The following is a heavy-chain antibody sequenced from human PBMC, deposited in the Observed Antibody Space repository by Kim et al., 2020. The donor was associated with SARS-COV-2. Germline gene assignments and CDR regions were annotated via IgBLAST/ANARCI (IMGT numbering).Heavy chain of an antibody. CDR3: AREAAAAGNPPLRYFDY. CDR1: GGSISSGDYY. Sequence: SETLSLTCTVSGGSISSGDYYWSWIRQPPGNGLEWIGYIYYSGSTYYNPSLKSRVTISVDTSKNQFSLKLSSVTAADTAVYYCAREAAAAGNPPLRYFDYWGQGTLVTVSS. D-gene: IGHD6-13*01. CDR2: IYYSGST. V-gene: IGHV4-30-4*01. J-gene: IGHJ4*02.